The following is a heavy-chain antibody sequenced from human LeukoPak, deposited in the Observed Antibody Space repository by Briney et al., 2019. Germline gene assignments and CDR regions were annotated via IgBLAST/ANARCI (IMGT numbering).Heavy chain of an antibody. CDR2: IKQDGSEK. CDR3: ATDIVLVVAAVH. Sequence: GGSLRLSCAASGFTFNTYWMSWVRQAPGKGLEWVANIKQDGSEKYYVDSVKGRFAISRDNAKKSLYLQMNSLRAGDTAVYYCATDIVLVVAAVHWGQGTLVTVSS. V-gene: IGHV3-7*03. J-gene: IGHJ4*02. CDR1: GFTFNTYW. D-gene: IGHD2-15*01.